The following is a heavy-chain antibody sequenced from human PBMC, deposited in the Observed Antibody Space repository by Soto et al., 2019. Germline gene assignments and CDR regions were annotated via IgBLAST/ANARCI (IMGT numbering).Heavy chain of an antibody. Sequence: EVQLVESGGGLVQPGGSVIISCAASGFTFSGSAIHWVRQASGKGLEWLGRIKTRSYNYATAYTASLKGRFTISRDDSKNTVYLQMNSLKTEDTAVYFCSRLWAGGDDRDSPPYYLDSWGQGTLVTVS. D-gene: IGHD3-16*01. J-gene: IGHJ4*02. V-gene: IGHV3-73*02. CDR1: GFTFSGSA. CDR3: SRLWAGGDDRDSPPYYLDS. CDR2: IKTRSYNYAT.